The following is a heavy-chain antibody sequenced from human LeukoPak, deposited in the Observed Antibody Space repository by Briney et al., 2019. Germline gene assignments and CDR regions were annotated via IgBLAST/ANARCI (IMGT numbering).Heavy chain of an antibody. CDR1: GFTFSSYW. CDR2: ISGSGGST. J-gene: IGHJ4*02. D-gene: IGHD3-10*01. CDR3: AKLGPLIWFGELCQLDY. Sequence: GGSLRLSCAASGFTFSSYWMSWVRQAPGKGLEWVSAISGSGGSTYYADSVKGRFTISRDNSKNTLYLQMNSLRAEDTAVYYCAKLGPLIWFGELCQLDYWGQGTLATVSS. V-gene: IGHV3-23*01.